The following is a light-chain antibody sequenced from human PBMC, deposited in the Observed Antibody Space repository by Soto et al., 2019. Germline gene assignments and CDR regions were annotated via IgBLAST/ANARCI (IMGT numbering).Light chain of an antibody. CDR2: ETS. CDR3: QHRSSCPPG. J-gene: IGKJ5*01. V-gene: IGKV3-11*01. Sequence: IVLTQSPATLSLSPGERATLSCRASHNLNTYLFWYQQKHGQVTRILIYETSKRATGIQARFSGSGSGTDFPLTISGLAPEDFAVYYCQHRSSCPPGFGQWTRLEIK. CDR1: HNLNTY.